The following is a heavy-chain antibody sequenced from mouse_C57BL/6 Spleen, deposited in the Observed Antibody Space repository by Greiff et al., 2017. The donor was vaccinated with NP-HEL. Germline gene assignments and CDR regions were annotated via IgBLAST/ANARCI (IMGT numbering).Heavy chain of an antibody. J-gene: IGHJ4*01. Sequence: VQLQQSVAELVRPGASVKLSCTASGFNIKNTYMHWVKQRPEQGLELIGRIDPANGNTKYAPKFQGKATITADTSSNTAYLQLSSLTSEDTAIYYCARGYYGSSYDYAMDYWGQGTSVTVSS. CDR3: ARGYYGSSYDYAMDY. D-gene: IGHD1-1*01. CDR2: IDPANGNT. CDR1: GFNIKNTY. V-gene: IGHV14-3*01.